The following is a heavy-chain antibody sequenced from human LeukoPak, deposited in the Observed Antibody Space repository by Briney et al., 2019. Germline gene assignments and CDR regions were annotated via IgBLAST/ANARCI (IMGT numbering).Heavy chain of an antibody. CDR2: IYHSGST. Sequence: SETLSLTCTVSGGSISSGGYYWSWIRQPPGKGLEWIGYIYHSGSTYYNPSLKSRVTISVDRSKNQFSLKLSSVTAADTAVYYCARDQAQLGRKHSSSYFDYWGQRTLVTVSS. D-gene: IGHD6-6*01. J-gene: IGHJ4*02. CDR3: ARDQAQLGRKHSSSYFDY. V-gene: IGHV4-30-2*01. CDR1: GGSISSGGYY.